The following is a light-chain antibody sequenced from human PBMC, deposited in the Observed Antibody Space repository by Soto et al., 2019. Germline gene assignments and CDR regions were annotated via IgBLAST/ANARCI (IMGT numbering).Light chain of an antibody. J-gene: IGKJ1*01. CDR3: QQYGVSPRT. CDR2: DAS. V-gene: IGKV3D-15*01. CDR1: QGIGDT. Sequence: EIVTTQSPATLSVSPGEGATLSCRASQGIGDTLAWYQQKPGQTPRLLIYDASNRATGIPARFSGSGSGTDFTLTIRRLEPEDFAVYYCQQYGVSPRTFGPGTKVDIK.